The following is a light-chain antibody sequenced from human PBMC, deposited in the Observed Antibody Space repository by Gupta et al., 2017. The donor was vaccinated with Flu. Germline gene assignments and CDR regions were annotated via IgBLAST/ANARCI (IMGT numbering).Light chain of an antibody. J-gene: IGKJ1*01. V-gene: IGKV1-39*01. CDR2: AAS. CDR3: RHRDNTSRT. Sequence: PSSLSASVGDRVTITGLASQRLSSYLHWYQDKAGKAPKLLIYAASRLQSGVPSRFSGSSSGTDFTLTISRLQPEDFATYYCRHRDNTSRTFGQGTKVEIK. CDR1: QRLSSY.